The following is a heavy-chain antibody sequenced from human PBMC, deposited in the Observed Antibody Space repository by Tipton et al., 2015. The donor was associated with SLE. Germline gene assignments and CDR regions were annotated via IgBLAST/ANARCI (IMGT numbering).Heavy chain of an antibody. Sequence: QSGPEVKKPGASVKVSCKASGYIFNDNVMNWVRQAPGQGLEWMGWINTITGIPTYAQGFTGRFLFSLDSSVSTSYLQISSLKADDTAVSFCAREGPVSATRYYYYGMDGWGQGTTVTVSS. V-gene: IGHV7-4-1*02. CDR3: AREGPVSATRYYYYGMDG. J-gene: IGHJ6*02. CDR1: GYIFNDNV. CDR2: INTITGIP. D-gene: IGHD2-15*01.